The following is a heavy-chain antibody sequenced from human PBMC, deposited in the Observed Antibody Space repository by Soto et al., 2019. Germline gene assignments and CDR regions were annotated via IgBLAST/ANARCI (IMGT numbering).Heavy chain of an antibody. D-gene: IGHD4-17*01. CDR2: IWYDGSNK. V-gene: IGHV3-33*01. CDR3: ARGGTDYGGNSDY. J-gene: IGHJ4*02. Sequence: QVQLVESGGGVVQPGRSLRLSCAASGFTFSSYGMHWVRQAPGKRLEWVAVIWYDGSNKYYADSVKGRFTISRDNSKNTLYLQMNSLRAEDTAVYYCARGGTDYGGNSDYWGQGTLVTVSS. CDR1: GFTFSSYG.